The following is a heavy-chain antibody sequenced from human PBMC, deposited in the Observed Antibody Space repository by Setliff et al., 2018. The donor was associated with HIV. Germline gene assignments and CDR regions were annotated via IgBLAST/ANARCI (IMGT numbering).Heavy chain of an antibody. V-gene: IGHV4-39*01. CDR3: ARGMVRGLRWNY. CDR2: IYYSGST. Sequence: PSETLSLTCTVSGGPITTSDYYWGWIRQPPGKGLEWIGAIYYSGSTYYSPSLKSRVTVSVDTSKNQFSLKLSSVTAADTAVYYCARGMVRGLRWNYWGQGTLVTVSS. CDR1: GGPITTSDYY. D-gene: IGHD3-10*01. J-gene: IGHJ4*02.